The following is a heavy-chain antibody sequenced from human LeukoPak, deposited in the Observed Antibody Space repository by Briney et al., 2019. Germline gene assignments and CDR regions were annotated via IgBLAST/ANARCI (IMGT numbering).Heavy chain of an antibody. CDR1: GYTFTSYD. J-gene: IGHJ6*02. Sequence: ASVKVSCKASGYTFTSYDINWVRQATGQGLEWMGWMNPNSGNTGYAQKFQGRVTMTRNTSISTAYMELSSLRSEDTAVYYCARVPRRRTRPAAGYYYGMDVWGQGTTVTVSS. CDR3: ARVPRRRTRPAAGYYYGMDV. D-gene: IGHD2-2*01. CDR2: MNPNSGNT. V-gene: IGHV1-8*01.